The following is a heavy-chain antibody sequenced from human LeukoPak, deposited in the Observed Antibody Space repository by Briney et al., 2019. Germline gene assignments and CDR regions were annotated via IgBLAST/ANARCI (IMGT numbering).Heavy chain of an antibody. Sequence: PSETLSLTCTVSGGSISSSSYYWGWIRQPPGKGLEWIGSIYYSGSTYYNPSLKSRVTISVDRSRNQFSLKLSSVTAADTAVYYCASVRIYSSGWYRPDYFDYWGQGTLVTVSS. CDR1: GGSISSSSYY. D-gene: IGHD6-19*01. CDR2: IYYSGST. J-gene: IGHJ4*02. V-gene: IGHV4-39*07. CDR3: ASVRIYSSGWYRPDYFDY.